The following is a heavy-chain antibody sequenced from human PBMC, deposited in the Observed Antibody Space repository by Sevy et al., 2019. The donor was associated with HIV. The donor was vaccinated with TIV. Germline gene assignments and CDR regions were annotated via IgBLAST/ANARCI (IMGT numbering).Heavy chain of an antibody. Sequence: GGSLRLSCAASGFSVSSNYMSWVRQAPGKGLEWVSLIYSSGRTYYGDSVKGRFTISRDNARNSGYLQMHSLSVEDSGVYYCARAMGVWGQGTTVTVSS. CDR1: GFSVSSNY. J-gene: IGHJ6*02. CDR2: IYSSGRT. CDR3: ARAMGV. V-gene: IGHV3-53*01.